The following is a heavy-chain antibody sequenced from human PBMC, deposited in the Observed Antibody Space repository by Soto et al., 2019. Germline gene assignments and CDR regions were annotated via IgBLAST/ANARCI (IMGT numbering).Heavy chain of an antibody. Sequence: SETLSLTCTVSGGSISSGGYYWSWIRLHPGKGLEWIGYIYYSGSTYYNPSLKSRVTISVDTSKNQFSLKLSSVTAADTAVYYCARLEGLVLVPAATRDYYYGMVVWCQGTTVTVSS. CDR3: ARLEGLVLVPAATRDYYYGMVV. D-gene: IGHD2-2*01. CDR1: GGSISSGGYY. V-gene: IGHV4-31*03. CDR2: IYYSGST. J-gene: IGHJ6*02.